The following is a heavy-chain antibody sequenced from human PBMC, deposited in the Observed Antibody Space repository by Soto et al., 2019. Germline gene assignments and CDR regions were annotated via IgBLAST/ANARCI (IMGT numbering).Heavy chain of an antibody. CDR1: GFTFGVYA. V-gene: IGHV3-23*01. CDR2: ISGSGSTI. CDR3: AKVFYYYDSSGYYYFDY. J-gene: IGHJ4*02. D-gene: IGHD3-22*01. Sequence: GGSQSHSSEHPGFTFGVYAWSWVRPATGKGPEWISSISGSGSTIYYADSVKGRFTISRDNSKNTLYLQMSSLRAEDTAVYYCAKVFYYYDSSGYYYFDYWGQGTLVNVSS.